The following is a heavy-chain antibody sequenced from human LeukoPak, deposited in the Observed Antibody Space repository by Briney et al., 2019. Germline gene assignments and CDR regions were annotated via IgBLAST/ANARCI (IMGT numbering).Heavy chain of an antibody. CDR1: GGSISSYY. V-gene: IGHV4-59*01. CDR2: IYNSGST. CDR3: ARGGWYPESFQH. D-gene: IGHD6-19*01. Sequence: PSGTLSLTCTVSGGSISSYYWNWIRQPPGKGLEWIGYIYNSGSTNYNPSLKSRVTISVDTSKNQFSLKLSSVTAADTAVYYCARGGWYPESFQHWGQGALVTV. J-gene: IGHJ1*01.